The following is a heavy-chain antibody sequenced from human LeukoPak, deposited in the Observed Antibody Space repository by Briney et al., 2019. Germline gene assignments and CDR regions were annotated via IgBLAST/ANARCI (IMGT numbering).Heavy chain of an antibody. D-gene: IGHD1-26*01. CDR1: GGSISSYY. CDR2: IYYSGST. J-gene: IGHJ4*02. Sequence: SETLSLTCTVSGGSISSYYWSWIRQPPGKGLEWIGYIYYSGSTNYNPSLKSRVTVSVDTSKNQFSLKLSSVTAADTAVYYCARSQLPGHFDYWGQGTLVTVSS. CDR3: ARSQLPGHFDY. V-gene: IGHV4-59*01.